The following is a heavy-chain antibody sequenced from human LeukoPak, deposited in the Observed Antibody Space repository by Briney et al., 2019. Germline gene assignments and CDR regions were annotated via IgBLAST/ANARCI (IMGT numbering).Heavy chain of an antibody. V-gene: IGHV4-39*07. J-gene: IGHJ4*02. CDR3: ARAWTYCTNGVCALDY. CDR2: IYYSGST. D-gene: IGHD2-8*01. Sequence: PSETLSLTCTVSGGPISSSSYYWDWIRQPPGKGLEWIGSIYYSGSTYYNPSLKSRVTISVDTSKNQFSLKLSSVTAADTAVYYCARAWTYCTNGVCALDYWGQGTLVTVSS. CDR1: GGPISSSSYY.